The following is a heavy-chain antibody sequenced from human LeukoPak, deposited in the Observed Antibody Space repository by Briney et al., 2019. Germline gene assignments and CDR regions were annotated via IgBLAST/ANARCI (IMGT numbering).Heavy chain of an antibody. D-gene: IGHD2-15*01. Sequence: GTSLRLSCVTTGSPFRNYGMHWVRQAPGKGLEWVAVIWYDGSNKYYADSVKGRFTISRDNSKNTLYLQMNSLRAEDTAVYYCAREFTVHCSGGSCYPPGGMNVWGQGTTVTVSS. J-gene: IGHJ6*02. CDR1: GSPFRNYG. V-gene: IGHV3-33*01. CDR2: IWYDGSNK. CDR3: AREFTVHCSGGSCYPPGGMNV.